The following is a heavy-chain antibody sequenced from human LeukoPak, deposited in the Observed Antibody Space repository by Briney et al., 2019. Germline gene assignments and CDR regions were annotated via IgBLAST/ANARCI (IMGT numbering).Heavy chain of an antibody. Sequence: EASVKVSCKASGGTFSSYAISWVRQAPGQGLEWMGRIIPIFGTANYAQKFQGRVTITTDESTSTAYMELSSLRSEDTAVYYCAREDMYYYDSSVYYYFDYWGQGTLVTVSS. V-gene: IGHV1-69*05. D-gene: IGHD3-22*01. CDR3: AREDMYYYDSSVYYYFDY. CDR2: IIPIFGTA. CDR1: GGTFSSYA. J-gene: IGHJ4*02.